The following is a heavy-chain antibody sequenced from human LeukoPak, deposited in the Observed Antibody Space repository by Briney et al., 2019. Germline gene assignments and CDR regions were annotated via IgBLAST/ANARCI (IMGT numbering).Heavy chain of an antibody. CDR3: STLWYGA. Sequence: PGGSLRLSCAASGFTFTNAWMYWVRQAPGKGLEWVGRIKSKTDGGTSDYAAPVTGRFTISRDDSKSTLYLEMNSLKTEDTGVYYCSTLWYGAWGQRTLVTVSS. CDR2: IKSKTDGGTS. D-gene: IGHD3-10*01. J-gene: IGHJ5*02. V-gene: IGHV3-15*01. CDR1: GFTFTNAW.